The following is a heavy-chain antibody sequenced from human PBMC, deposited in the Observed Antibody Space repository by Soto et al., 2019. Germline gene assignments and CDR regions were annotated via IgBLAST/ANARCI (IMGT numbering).Heavy chain of an antibody. V-gene: IGHV3-7*05. J-gene: IGHJ3*02. CDR2: INQDGSEK. CDR3: ARIMIVVVITEHDAFEI. Sequence: EVQLVESGGGLVQPGGSLRLSCAASEFTFSSYWMTWVRQAPGRGLEWVASINQDGSEKYYVDSVKGRFTISRDNAKNSLYLQMNYLRAEDTAVFYCARIMIVVVITEHDAFEIWGQGTMVTVSS. CDR1: EFTFSSYW. D-gene: IGHD3-22*01.